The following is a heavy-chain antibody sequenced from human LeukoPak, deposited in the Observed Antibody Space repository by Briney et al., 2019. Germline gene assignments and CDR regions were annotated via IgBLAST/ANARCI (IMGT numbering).Heavy chain of an antibody. J-gene: IGHJ4*02. Sequence: SETLSLTCTVSGGSIGFSYWSWIRRSPGKGLEWIGYKYASGSSNYNPSFKSRVTLSIDTSKSQFSLKLRSATAADTAVYYCARHGGGVRSPFDYWGQGTVVTVSS. V-gene: IGHV4-4*09. CDR1: GGSIGFSY. D-gene: IGHD3-16*01. CDR3: ARHGGGVRSPFDY. CDR2: KYASGSS.